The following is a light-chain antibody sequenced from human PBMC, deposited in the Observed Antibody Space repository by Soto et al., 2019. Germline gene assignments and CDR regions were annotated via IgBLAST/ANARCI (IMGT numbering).Light chain of an antibody. CDR1: SSDVGGYNY. CDR3: SSYAGSNNQV. J-gene: IGLJ1*01. CDR2: EVS. V-gene: IGLV2-8*01. Sequence: QCALTQPASASGSPGQSVTISCTGTSSDVGGYNYVSWYQQHPGKAPKLMIYEVSKRPSGVPDRFSGSKSGNTASLTVSGLQAEDEADYYCSSYAGSNNQVFGTGTKVTVL.